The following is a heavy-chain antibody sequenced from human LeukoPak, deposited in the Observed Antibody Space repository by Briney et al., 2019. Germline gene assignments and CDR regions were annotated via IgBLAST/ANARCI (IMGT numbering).Heavy chain of an antibody. V-gene: IGHV3-23*01. CDR3: ARGKAVAGNNGMDV. CDR1: GFTFSSYA. Sequence: GGSLRLSCAASGFTFSSYAMSWVRQAPGKGLEWVSAISGSGGSTYYADSVKGRFTISRDNAKNSLYLQMNSLRAEDTAVYYCARGKAVAGNNGMDVWGQGTTVTVSS. J-gene: IGHJ6*02. CDR2: ISGSGGST. D-gene: IGHD6-19*01.